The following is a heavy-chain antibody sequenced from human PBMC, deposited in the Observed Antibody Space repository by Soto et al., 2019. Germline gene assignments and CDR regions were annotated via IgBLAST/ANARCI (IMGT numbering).Heavy chain of an antibody. CDR2: INPNSGGT. D-gene: IGHD1-26*01. CDR3: ASYSGSYHPYYYYYGMDV. Sequence: ASVKVSCKASGYTFTGYYMNWVRQAPGQGLEWMGWINPNSGGTNYAQKFQGWVTMTRDTSISTAYMELSRLRSDDTAVYYCASYSGSYHPYYYYYGMDVWGQGTTVTVSS. V-gene: IGHV1-2*04. J-gene: IGHJ6*02. CDR1: GYTFTGYY.